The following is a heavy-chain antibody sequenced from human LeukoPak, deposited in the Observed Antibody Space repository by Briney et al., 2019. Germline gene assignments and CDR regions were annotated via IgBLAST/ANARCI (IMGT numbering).Heavy chain of an antibody. CDR2: ISGSGADT. D-gene: IGHD3-3*01. J-gene: IGHJ3*01. CDR3: VREGVNSPDDTLDV. CDR1: GFTFSNFP. V-gene: IGHV3-23*01. Sequence: GGSLRLSCAASGFTFSNFPMTWVRRAPGKGLQSFASISGSGADTYYTDSVKGRFTISRDNSKSTLYLQMNSLRPEDTAVYYCVREGVNSPDDTLDVWGQGTVVTVSS.